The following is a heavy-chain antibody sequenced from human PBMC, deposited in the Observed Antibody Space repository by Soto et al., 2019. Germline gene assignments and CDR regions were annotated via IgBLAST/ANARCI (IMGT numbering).Heavy chain of an antibody. V-gene: IGHV4-39*01. D-gene: IGHD2-2*01. CDR2: IYYSGST. J-gene: IGHJ4*02. CDR1: GDSITSTFYY. CDR3: ARREGYCISTSCYSPFDY. Sequence: SETLSLTCSVSGDSITSTFYYWGWIRQPPGKGLEWIGTIYYSGSTYYNPSLKSRVTVSVDTSKNQFSLKLSSVTAADTAVYYCARREGYCISTSCYSPFDYWGQGTLVTVSS.